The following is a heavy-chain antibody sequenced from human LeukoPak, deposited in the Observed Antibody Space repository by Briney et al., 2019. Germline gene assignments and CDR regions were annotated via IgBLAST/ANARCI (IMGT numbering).Heavy chain of an antibody. D-gene: IGHD5-18*01. CDR1: DYSISSDYY. CDR3: ARAWGYTYGYFDY. CDR2: IYHSGTA. V-gene: IGHV4-38-2*01. Sequence: SETLSHTCGVSDYSISSDYYWGWIRQPPGKGLEWIGSIYHSGTAYYNPSLNSRVTISVDTSKSQFSLKLNSVTAADTAVYYCARAWGYTYGYFDYWGQGTLVTVSS. J-gene: IGHJ4*02.